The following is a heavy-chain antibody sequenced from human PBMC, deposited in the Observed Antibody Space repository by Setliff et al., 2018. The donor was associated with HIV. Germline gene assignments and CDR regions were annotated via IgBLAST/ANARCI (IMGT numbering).Heavy chain of an antibody. D-gene: IGHD6-19*01. CDR3: ARGRKQWPNYNYFDP. Sequence: PSETLSLTCAVYGGSLSGYYWSWIRQPPGKGLEWIGEINHSGSTNYNPSLNSRFTISVDTSKNQFSLKLRSVIAADTAVYYCARGRKQWPNYNYFDPWGLGTLVTVS. V-gene: IGHV4-34*01. CDR1: GGSLSGYY. J-gene: IGHJ5*02. CDR2: INHSGST.